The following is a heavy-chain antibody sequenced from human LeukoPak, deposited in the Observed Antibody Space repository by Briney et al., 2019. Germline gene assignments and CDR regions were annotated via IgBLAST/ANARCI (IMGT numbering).Heavy chain of an antibody. Sequence: PGGSLRLSCAGSGFTFSYYYMSWIRQAPGKGLEWVSYISSSGSTIYYADSVKGRFTISRDNAKSSLYLQMNSLRAEDTAVYYCARAYYYYGSGSYPGYWGQGTLVTVSS. CDR2: ISSSGSTI. CDR3: ARAYYYYGSGSYPGY. J-gene: IGHJ4*02. CDR1: GFTFSYYY. D-gene: IGHD3-10*01. V-gene: IGHV3-11*04.